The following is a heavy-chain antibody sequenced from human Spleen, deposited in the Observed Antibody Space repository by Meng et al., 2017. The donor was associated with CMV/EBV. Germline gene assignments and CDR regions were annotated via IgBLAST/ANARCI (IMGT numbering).Heavy chain of an antibody. CDR1: GGSVSSGSYY. J-gene: IGHJ6*02. D-gene: IGHD3-3*01. CDR3: ARHAYHDFWSGFYDNDYYFYGMDV. CDR2: MYYGGST. Sequence: SETLSLTCTVSGGSVSSGSYYWSWIRQPPGKGLEWMGSMYYGGSTYKNPSLKSRVTISVDTSKNQFSLRLSSVTAADKAVYYCARHAYHDFWSGFYDNDYYFYGMDVWGQGTTVTVSS. V-gene: IGHV4-39*01.